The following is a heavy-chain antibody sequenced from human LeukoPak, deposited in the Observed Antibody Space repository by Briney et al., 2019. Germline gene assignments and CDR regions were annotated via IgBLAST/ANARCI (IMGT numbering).Heavy chain of an antibody. D-gene: IGHD2-21*02. CDR2: LYYTGST. CDR3: AAVVVSGTPYFDY. V-gene: IGHV4-59*03. J-gene: IGHJ4*02. Sequence: SETLSLTCTVSGGSIRSYYWTWIRQPPGKGLEWIGYLYYTGSTKYNPSLKSRVSISVDTSKNQFSLTLTSVTAADTAVYYCAAVVVSGTPYFDYWGQGTLVTVSS. CDR1: GGSIRSYY.